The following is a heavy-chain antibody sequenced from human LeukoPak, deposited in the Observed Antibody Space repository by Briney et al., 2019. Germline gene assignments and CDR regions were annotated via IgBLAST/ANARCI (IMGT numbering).Heavy chain of an antibody. CDR3: ARVGSGYYYSSPDGMDV. J-gene: IGHJ6*02. V-gene: IGHV3-53*01. CDR1: GFRFSNFG. CDR2: IYTGGST. Sequence: GGSLRLSCAVSGFRFSNFGMSWVRQAPGKGLEWISVIYTGGSTYYADSVKGRFTISRDNSKNTLYLQMNSLRAEDTAVYYCARVGSGYYYSSPDGMDVWGQGTTVTVSS. D-gene: IGHD3-22*01.